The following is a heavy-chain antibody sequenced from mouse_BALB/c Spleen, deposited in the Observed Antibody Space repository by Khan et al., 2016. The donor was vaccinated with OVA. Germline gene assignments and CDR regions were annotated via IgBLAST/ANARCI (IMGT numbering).Heavy chain of an antibody. CDR3: ARWDYDAPNY. V-gene: IGHV3-2*02. D-gene: IGHD2-4*01. Sequence: EVQLVESGPGLVKPSQSLSLTCTVTGYSITSDYAWNWIRQFPGNKLEWMGFISYSGSTSYNPSLKSRISITRDTSKNQFFLQLNSVTTDDTATYYCARWDYDAPNYWGQGTTLTVSS. CDR1: GYSITSDYA. J-gene: IGHJ2*01. CDR2: ISYSGST.